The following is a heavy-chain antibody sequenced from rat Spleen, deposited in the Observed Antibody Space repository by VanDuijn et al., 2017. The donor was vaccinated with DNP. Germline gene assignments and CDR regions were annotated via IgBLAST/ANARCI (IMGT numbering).Heavy chain of an antibody. Sequence: EVLLVESGGGLVQPGRSLKLSCAASGFTFSDYYMAWVRQPPTKGLEWVAYIRYDCGSTYYGDSVKRRFRISRDNTKSTLYLQINSLRSEDMATYYCARWSSSHWYFDFWGPGTMVTVSS. CDR1: GFTFSDYY. CDR2: IRYDCGST. CDR3: ARWSSSHWYFDF. J-gene: IGHJ1*01. D-gene: IGHD1-2*01. V-gene: IGHV5-22*01.